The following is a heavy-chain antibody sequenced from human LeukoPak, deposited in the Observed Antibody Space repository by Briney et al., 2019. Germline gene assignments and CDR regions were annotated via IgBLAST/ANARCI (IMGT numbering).Heavy chain of an antibody. CDR2: ITPDGSSV. V-gene: IGHV3-74*01. Sequence: GGSLRLSCAASGFTFNNYWMHWVRQAPGKGLVWVSLITPDGSSVNYADSVKGRFTISRDTSKNTLYLQMNSLRADDTAVYYFARVSVCPRCHFDYWGQGTLVTVSS. CDR1: GFTFNNYW. D-gene: IGHD5/OR15-5a*01. J-gene: IGHJ4*02. CDR3: ARVSVCPRCHFDY.